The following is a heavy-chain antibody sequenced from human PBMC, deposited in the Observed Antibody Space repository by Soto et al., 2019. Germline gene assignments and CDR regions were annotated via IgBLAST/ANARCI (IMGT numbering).Heavy chain of an antibody. CDR2: ISGSGGGT. Sequence: EVQLLESGGGLLQPGGSLRLSCAASGFTFSSYAMTWVRQAPGKGPEWVSGISGSGGGTYYADSVKGRFTISRDTSKNTLYLQMNSLGAEDTAVYYCAKARGELPYWYFDLWGRGTLVTVSS. CDR1: GFTFSSYA. V-gene: IGHV3-23*01. CDR3: AKARGELPYWYFDL. J-gene: IGHJ2*01. D-gene: IGHD1-26*01.